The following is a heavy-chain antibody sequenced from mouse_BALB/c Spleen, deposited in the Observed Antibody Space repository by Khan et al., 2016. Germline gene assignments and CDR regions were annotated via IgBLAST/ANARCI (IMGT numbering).Heavy chain of an antibody. CDR1: GYSITSDYA. J-gene: IGHJ3*01. D-gene: IGHD2-2*01. CDR2: ISYSGST. V-gene: IGHV3-2*02. CDR3: ARSYGYRGFAY. Sequence: EVQLQESGPGLVKPSQSLSLTCTVTGYSITSDYAWNWIRQFPGNKLEWMGYISYSGSTSYNPSLKSRISITRDTSKNQFFLQLNSVTNEDTATYYCARSYGYRGFAYWGQGTLVTVSA.